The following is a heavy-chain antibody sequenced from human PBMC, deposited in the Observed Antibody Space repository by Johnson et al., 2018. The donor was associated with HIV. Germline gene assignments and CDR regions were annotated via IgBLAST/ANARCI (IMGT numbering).Heavy chain of an antibody. V-gene: IGHV3-23*04. Sequence: MLLVESGGGLVQPGGSLRLSCAASGFTFSSDAMSWVRQAPGKGLEWVSVISESGGSTYSADSVKGRFTISRDNSKNTLYMQMNSLRAEDTAVYYCAKALGWELSIWGQGTMVTVSS. CDR2: ISESGGST. D-gene: IGHD1-26*01. CDR1: GFTFSSDA. J-gene: IGHJ3*02. CDR3: AKALGWELSI.